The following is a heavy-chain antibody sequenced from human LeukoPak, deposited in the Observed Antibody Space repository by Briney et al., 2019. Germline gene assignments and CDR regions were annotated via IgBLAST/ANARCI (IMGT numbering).Heavy chain of an antibody. CDR2: ITNSGNSK. D-gene: IGHD3-10*01. CDR3: ARGSITMVRGARKNGYYFDY. V-gene: IGHV3-48*01. J-gene: IGHJ4*02. Sequence: GGSLSLSCAASEFTFSSYSMNWVRQAPGKGLEWVSYITNSGNSKSYADSVKGRFTISRDNTKNSLYLQMNGLRAEDTAVYYCARGSITMVRGARKNGYYFDYWGQGTLVTVSS. CDR1: EFTFSSYS.